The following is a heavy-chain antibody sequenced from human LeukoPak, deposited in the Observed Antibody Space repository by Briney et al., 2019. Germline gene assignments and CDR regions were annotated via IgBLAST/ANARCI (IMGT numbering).Heavy chain of an antibody. CDR1: GFTFSSNV. J-gene: IGHJ6*02. V-gene: IGHV3-23*01. CDR2: IPASGGST. CDR3: GEGISAGGMEV. D-gene: IGHD1-14*01. Sequence: GGSLRLSCAASGFTFSSNVMIWVRQAPGKGLEWVSSIPASGGSTYYADSVKGRFTISRDNSKNSLYLQMNSLRAEDTAVYYCGEGISAGGMEVWGQGTTVTVSS.